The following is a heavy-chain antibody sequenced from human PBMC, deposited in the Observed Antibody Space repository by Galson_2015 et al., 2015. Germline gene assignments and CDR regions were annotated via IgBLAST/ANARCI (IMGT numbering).Heavy chain of an antibody. D-gene: IGHD3-10*01. J-gene: IGHJ6*02. CDR2: IIPIFGTA. V-gene: IGHV1-69*13. Sequence: SVKVSCKASGGTFSSYAISWVRQAPGQGPEWMGGIIPIFGTANYAQKFQGRVTITAYESTSTAYMELSSLRSEDTAVYYCAVRGPVCMDVWGQGTTVTVSS. CDR3: AVRGPVCMDV. CDR1: GGTFSSYA.